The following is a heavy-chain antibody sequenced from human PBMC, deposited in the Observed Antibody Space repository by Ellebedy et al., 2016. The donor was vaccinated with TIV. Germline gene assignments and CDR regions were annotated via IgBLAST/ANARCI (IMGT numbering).Heavy chain of an antibody. J-gene: IGHJ4*02. CDR2: INPNSGGT. D-gene: IGHD5-18*01. CDR3: ARSGDTSMAFTPSLDY. V-gene: IGHV1-18*01. CDR1: GYTFTSYG. Sequence: AASVKVSCKAPGYTFTSYGISWVRQAPGQGLEWMGWINPNSGGTNYAQKFQGWVTMTRDTSASTAYMELSSLRSEDTAVYYCARSGDTSMAFTPSLDYWGQGTLVTVSS.